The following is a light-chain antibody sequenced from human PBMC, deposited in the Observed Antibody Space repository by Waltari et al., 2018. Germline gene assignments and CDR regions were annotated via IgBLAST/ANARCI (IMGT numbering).Light chain of an antibody. CDR1: QNVNRW. Sequence: DIQMTQSPSTLSVSVVDRVTITCRASQNVNRWLAWYQQKPGKAPTLLIYKASSLESGVPSRFSGSGSGTEFTLTISSLQADDFATYYCQHYNGDSRTFGQGTKVEIK. V-gene: IGKV1-5*03. CDR3: QHYNGDSRT. CDR2: KAS. J-gene: IGKJ1*01.